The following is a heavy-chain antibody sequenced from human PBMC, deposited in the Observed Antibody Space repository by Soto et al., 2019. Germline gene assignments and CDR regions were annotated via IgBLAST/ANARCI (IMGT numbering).Heavy chain of an antibody. J-gene: IGHJ6*02. CDR3: ARVVVVIPPGYYYAMDV. V-gene: IGHV3-48*02. CDR1: GFTFSSFH. Sequence: PGGSLRLSYAASGFTFSSFHMNWVRQAPGRGLEWVAYITSSSDTIYYSDSVKGRFTISRDNGKNSLFLQMNSLRDEDTAVYYCARVVVVIPPGYYYAMDVWGQGTTVTAP. CDR2: ITSSSDTI. D-gene: IGHD3-22*01.